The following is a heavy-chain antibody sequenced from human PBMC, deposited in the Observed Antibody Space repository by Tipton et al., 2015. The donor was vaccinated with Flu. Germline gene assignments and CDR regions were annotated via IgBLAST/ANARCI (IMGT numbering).Heavy chain of an antibody. CDR1: GYSISSGFY. Sequence: PSLTCTVSGYSISSGFYWGWIRQPPGKGLEWIGNIYRSGSTFYNPSLKSRVTISVDTSKNQFSLKLSSVTAADTAVYYCARGDGYNFDYWGQGTLVTVSS. CDR3: ARGDGYNFDY. CDR2: IYRSGST. V-gene: IGHV4-38-2*02. J-gene: IGHJ4*02. D-gene: IGHD5-24*01.